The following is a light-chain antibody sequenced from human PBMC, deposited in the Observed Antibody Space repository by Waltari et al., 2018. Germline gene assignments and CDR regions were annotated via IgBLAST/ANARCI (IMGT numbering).Light chain of an antibody. Sequence: EIVMTQSPVTLSVSPGDRATLACRASQSIGSKLDWYQQKPGQPPRLLIYDASTRATDIPGRFSGRGSGTEFTLTISSLQSEDLAVYYCQQYHERPPLTFGGGTKVDIK. V-gene: IGKV3-15*01. CDR2: DAS. CDR1: QSIGSK. J-gene: IGKJ4*01. CDR3: QQYHERPPLT.